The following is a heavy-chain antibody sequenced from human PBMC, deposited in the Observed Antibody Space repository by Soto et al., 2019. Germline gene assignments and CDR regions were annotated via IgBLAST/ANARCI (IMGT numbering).Heavy chain of an antibody. CDR1: GYTFSSFY. J-gene: IGHJ6*02. V-gene: IGHV1-46*04. CDR2: INPSGGDT. D-gene: IGHD4-4*01. Sequence: QVQLVQSGAEVKKPGASVKVSCKASGYTFSSFYMHWVRQAPGRGLEWMGIINPSGGDTGYGKKLQGRVTMTRATSTSTVYIEVSSLRPDDTAVYYCARGLNDYSTSSGRRSAQRGYYYGMDVWGQGTTVTVS. CDR3: ARGLNDYSTSSGRRSAQRGYYYGMDV.